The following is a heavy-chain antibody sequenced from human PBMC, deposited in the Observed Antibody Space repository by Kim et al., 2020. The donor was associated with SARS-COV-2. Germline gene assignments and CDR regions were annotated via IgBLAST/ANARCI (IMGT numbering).Heavy chain of an antibody. CDR1: GGSISSFY. Sequence: SETLSLTCTVSGGSISSFYWNWIRQPPGKGLEWIGYIYYSGSTNYNPSLKSRVPISVDTPKNQLSLKLSSLTAADTAVYYCARTSRHDWAFDSWGQGTL. J-gene: IGHJ4*02. D-gene: IGHD3-9*01. V-gene: IGHV4-59*08. CDR2: IYYSGST. CDR3: ARTSRHDWAFDS.